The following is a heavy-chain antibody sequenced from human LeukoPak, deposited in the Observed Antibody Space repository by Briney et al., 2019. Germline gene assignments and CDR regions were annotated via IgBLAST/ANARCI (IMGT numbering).Heavy chain of an antibody. J-gene: IGHJ6*02. CDR3: ARDKCSSTSCTNYYYYGMDV. CDR2: ISAYNGNT. Sequence: GASVKVSCKASGYTFTSYGISWVRQAPGQGLEWMGWISAYNGNTNYAQKLQGRVTMTTDTSTSTAYMEPRSLRFDDTAVYYCARDKCSSTSCTNYYYYGMDVWGQGTTVTVSS. D-gene: IGHD2-2*01. V-gene: IGHV1-18*01. CDR1: GYTFTSYG.